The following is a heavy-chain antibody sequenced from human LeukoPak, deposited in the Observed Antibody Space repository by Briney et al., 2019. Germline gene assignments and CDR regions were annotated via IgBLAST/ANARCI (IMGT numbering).Heavy chain of an antibody. D-gene: IGHD5-18*01. Sequence: SVTVSCTASGGTFSSYAISWVRQAPGQGLEWMGGIIPIFGTANYAQKFQGRVTITADESTSTAYMELSSLRSEDTAVYYCARVATAMATGYYFDYWGQGTLVTVSS. J-gene: IGHJ4*02. CDR3: ARVATAMATGYYFDY. CDR1: GGTFSSYA. V-gene: IGHV1-69*13. CDR2: IIPIFGTA.